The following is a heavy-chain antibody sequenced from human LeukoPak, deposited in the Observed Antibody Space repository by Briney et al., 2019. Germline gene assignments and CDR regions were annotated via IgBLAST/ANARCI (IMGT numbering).Heavy chain of an antibody. CDR3: GMSGDRVPLQDDVFDV. Sequence: GEALQIPCNVFGYSFTSYCIGWVRQMPGKGLEWMGIIYPGDSGPTYSPSFQGQVTISVDKSITTAYLQWSSLQASAAAMYYCGMSGDRVPLQDDVFDVWGQGTTVTVST. D-gene: IGHD1-26*01. J-gene: IGHJ3*01. CDR1: GYSFTSYC. V-gene: IGHV5-51*01. CDR2: IYPGDSGP.